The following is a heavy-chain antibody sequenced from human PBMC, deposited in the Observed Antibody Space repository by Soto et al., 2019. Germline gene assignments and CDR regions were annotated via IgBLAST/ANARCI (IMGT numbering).Heavy chain of an antibody. Sequence: LEWVAVIWYDGSNKYYDHSVKGRFTISRDNSKNKLYLQMNSLRAEDTSVYYCAREDGSWSYYHYGMDVWGQWT. J-gene: IGHJ6*02. D-gene: IGHD3-10*01. CDR3: AREDGSWSYYHYGMDV. CDR2: IWYDGSNK. V-gene: IGHV3-33*01.